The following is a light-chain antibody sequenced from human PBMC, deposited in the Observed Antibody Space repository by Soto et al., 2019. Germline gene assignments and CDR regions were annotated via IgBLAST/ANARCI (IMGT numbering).Light chain of an antibody. CDR3: AAWDDSLDGNWV. CDR1: ISNIGTKS. V-gene: IGLV1-44*01. Sequence: QSVLTQAPSASGTPGQRVTISCSGSISNIGTKSVNWYQQLPGKAPILLIYDDIERPTGVPDRFSGSKSGTSASLAISGLQSEDEADYYCAAWDDSLDGNWVFGGGTKLTVL. J-gene: IGLJ3*02. CDR2: DDI.